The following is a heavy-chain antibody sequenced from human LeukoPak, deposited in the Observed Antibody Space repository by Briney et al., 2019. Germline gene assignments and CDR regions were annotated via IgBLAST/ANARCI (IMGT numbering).Heavy chain of an antibody. CDR1: GFTVSNNF. D-gene: IGHD6-19*01. J-gene: IGHJ4*02. Sequence: GGSLRLSCAASGFTVSNNFMNWVRQAPGRGLEWVSVIYSVGSTTYADSVKGRFTLSRDISRNMLYLQMNSLRAEDTAVYYCAREVTSGWSLFDYWGQGTLVTVSS. CDR2: IYSVGST. V-gene: IGHV3-66*01. CDR3: AREVTSGWSLFDY.